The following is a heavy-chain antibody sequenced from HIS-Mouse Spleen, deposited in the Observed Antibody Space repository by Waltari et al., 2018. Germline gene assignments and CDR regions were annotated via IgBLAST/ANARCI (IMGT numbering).Heavy chain of an antibody. Sequence: EVQLVESGGGLVQPGGSLRLSCAASGFTFSSYWMSWFRQAPGQGLEGVANIKQDGSEKYYVDSVKGRFTISRDNAKNSLYLQMNSLRAEDTAVYYCARDCGYSSGWYDYYYYYGMDVWGQGTTVTVSS. D-gene: IGHD6-19*01. CDR1: GFTFSSYW. J-gene: IGHJ6*02. CDR2: IKQDGSEK. V-gene: IGHV3-7*01. CDR3: ARDCGYSSGWYDYYYYYGMDV.